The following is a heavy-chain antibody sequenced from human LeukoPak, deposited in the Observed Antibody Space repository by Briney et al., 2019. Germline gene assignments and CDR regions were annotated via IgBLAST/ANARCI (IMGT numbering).Heavy chain of an antibody. D-gene: IGHD3-16*02. V-gene: IGHV3-23*01. CDR3: ATHPNYDYVWGSYRYTPFDY. J-gene: IGHJ4*02. CDR1: GFTFSNYA. CDR2: VSGSGGDT. Sequence: GGSLRLSCAASGFTFSNYAMNWVRQAPGKGLEWVSAVSGSGGDTFYADSVKGRFTISRDSSQNTLYLQMNSLRAEDTAIYYCATHPNYDYVWGSYRYTPFDYWGQGTLVTVSS.